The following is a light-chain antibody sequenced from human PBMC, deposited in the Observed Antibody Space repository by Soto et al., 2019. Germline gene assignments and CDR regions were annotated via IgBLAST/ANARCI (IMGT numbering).Light chain of an antibody. Sequence: QSALTQPPSASGSPGQSVTISCTGTSSDVGAYNFVSWYQQHPGKVPKLMIYEVTKRPSGVPDRFSGSKSGNTASLTVSGLQADDEADYYCASYARTNTFFGTGTKVTVL. CDR2: EVT. J-gene: IGLJ1*01. CDR3: ASYARTNTF. V-gene: IGLV2-8*01. CDR1: SSDVGAYNF.